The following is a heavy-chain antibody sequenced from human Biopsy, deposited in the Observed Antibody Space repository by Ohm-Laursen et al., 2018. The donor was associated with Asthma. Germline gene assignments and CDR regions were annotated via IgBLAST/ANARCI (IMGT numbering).Heavy chain of an antibody. V-gene: IGHV1-69*01. D-gene: IGHD6-19*01. Sequence: SSVKVSCKAPGRILSNFAICWVRQAPGQGLEWLGGIMTDLGTTKYAQKFQGRVTITADGSTSTAYMEVTNLRSEDMAIYYYARCQVGYSSGWSLLLKKIYYSGMDVWGQGTAVTVSS. CDR2: IMTDLGTT. CDR3: ARCQVGYSSGWSLLLKKIYYSGMDV. CDR1: GRILSNFA. J-gene: IGHJ6*02.